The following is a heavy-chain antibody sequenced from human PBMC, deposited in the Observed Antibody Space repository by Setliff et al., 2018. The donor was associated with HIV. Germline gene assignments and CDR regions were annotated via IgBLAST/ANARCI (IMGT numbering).Heavy chain of an antibody. Sequence: GESLKISCKGSGYYFTTFWIAWVRQMPGKGLEWMGFIYPGDSHTTYSPSFHGRVTMTRDTSLSTAYMELSRLRSDDTAVYYCVREGAGPTDDAFDIWGQGTMVTVSS. D-gene: IGHD4-17*01. CDR1: GYYFTTFW. CDR2: IYPGDSHT. V-gene: IGHV5-51*01. CDR3: VREGAGPTDDAFDI. J-gene: IGHJ3*02.